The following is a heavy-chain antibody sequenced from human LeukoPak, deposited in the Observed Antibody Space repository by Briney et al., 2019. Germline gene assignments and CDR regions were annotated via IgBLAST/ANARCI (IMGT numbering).Heavy chain of an antibody. CDR3: AKLDGSGIQGYYFDY. V-gene: IGHV3-7*03. CDR1: GFTFDDYG. J-gene: IGHJ4*02. D-gene: IGHD3-10*01. Sequence: GGSLRLSCAASGFTFDDYGMSWVRQAPGKGLEWVANIKQDGSEKNYVDSVKGRITISRDNAKNSVYLQMNSLRAEDTAIYYCAKLDGSGIQGYYFDYWGQGTLVTVSS. CDR2: IKQDGSEK.